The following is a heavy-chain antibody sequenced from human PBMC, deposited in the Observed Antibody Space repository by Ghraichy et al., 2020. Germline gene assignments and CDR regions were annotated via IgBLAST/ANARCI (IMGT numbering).Heavy chain of an antibody. D-gene: IGHD5-24*01. V-gene: IGHV1-2*02. CDR1: GYTFTGYY. J-gene: IGHJ4*02. Sequence: ASVKVSCKASGYTFTGYYMHWVRQAPGQGLEWMGWINPNSGGTNYAQKFQGRVTMTRDTSISTAYMELSRLRSDDTAVYYCARAHAQRWLQLGEDFDYWGQGTLVTVSS. CDR3: ARAHAQRWLQLGEDFDY. CDR2: INPNSGGT.